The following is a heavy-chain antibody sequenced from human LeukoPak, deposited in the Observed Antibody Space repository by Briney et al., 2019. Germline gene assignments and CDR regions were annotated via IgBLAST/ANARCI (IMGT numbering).Heavy chain of an antibody. D-gene: IGHD6-19*01. V-gene: IGHV3-21*01. J-gene: IGHJ3*01. CDR1: GFTFSSYA. CDR2: IGGSGVNT. Sequence: GGSLSLSCAASGFTFSSYAMSWVRQAPGKGLEWVSAIGGSGVNTYYADSVKGRFTISRDNAKNSLYLQMNSLRAEDTAVYYCARAAVGESAFDVWGQGTMVTVSS. CDR3: ARAAVGESAFDV.